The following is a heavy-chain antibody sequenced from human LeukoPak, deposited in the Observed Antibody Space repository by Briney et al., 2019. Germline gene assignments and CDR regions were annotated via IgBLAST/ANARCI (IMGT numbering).Heavy chain of an antibody. CDR1: GFTFSDYY. Sequence: GGSLRLSCAASGFTFSDYYMNWIRQAPGKGLGWVSYISSTSSYTNYADSVKGRFTISRDNAKSSLYLQLNSLRAEDTAVYYCARENGTSTTFHYWGQGTLVTVSS. CDR3: ARENGTSTTFHY. D-gene: IGHD2-2*01. V-gene: IGHV3-11*05. J-gene: IGHJ4*02. CDR2: ISSTSSYT.